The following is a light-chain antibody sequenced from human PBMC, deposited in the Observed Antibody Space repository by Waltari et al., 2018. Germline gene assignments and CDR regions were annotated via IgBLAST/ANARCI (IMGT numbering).Light chain of an antibody. CDR2: EVS. Sequence: QSALTQPASVSGSPGQSITISCTGTSRYIGGYNSASWYQHHPGKAPKLLIYEVSNRPSGVSDRFSGSKSGKTASLTISGLQAGDEAVYYCSSYTSLTTLVFGGGTKLTVL. CDR1: SRYIGGYNS. CDR3: SSYTSLTTLV. J-gene: IGLJ2*01. V-gene: IGLV2-14*01.